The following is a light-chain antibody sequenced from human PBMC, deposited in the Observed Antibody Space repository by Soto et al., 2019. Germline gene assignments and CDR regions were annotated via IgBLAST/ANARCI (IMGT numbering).Light chain of an antibody. V-gene: IGLV2-23*01. CDR3: CSYAGSSTLV. CDR1: SSDVGSYNL. CDR2: EGS. Sequence: QSALTQPASVSGSPGQSITISCTGTSSDVGSYNLVSWYQQHPGKATKLMIYEGSKRPSGVSNRFSGSKSGNTASLTISGLQAEDEADYCCCSYAGSSTLVFGGGTKLTVL. J-gene: IGLJ2*01.